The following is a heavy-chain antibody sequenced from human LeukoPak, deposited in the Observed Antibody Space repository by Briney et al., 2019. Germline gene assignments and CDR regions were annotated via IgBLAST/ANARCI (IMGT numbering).Heavy chain of an antibody. D-gene: IGHD3-10*01. J-gene: IGHJ4*02. Sequence: SETLSLTCTVSGGSISSSYCSWIRQPAGKGLEWIGRIYTTGSTDSTDFNPSLKSRVTMSVDTSKNQFSLKLGSVTAAHTAVYYCAGFGAGSYYWGQGTLVTVSS. CDR2: IYTTGSTDST. V-gene: IGHV4-4*07. CDR3: AGFGAGSYY. CDR1: GGSISSSY.